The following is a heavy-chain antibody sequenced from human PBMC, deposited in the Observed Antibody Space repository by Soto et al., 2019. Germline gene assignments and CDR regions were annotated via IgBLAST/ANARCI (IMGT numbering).Heavy chain of an antibody. J-gene: IGHJ6*02. V-gene: IGHV3-30-3*01. CDR1: GFSFSSYI. CDR2: ISYDGSNK. Sequence: GGSLRLSCAASGFSFSSYIMHWLRQAPGKGLEWVAAISYDGSNKDSADSVRGRFSISRDNSKNTLYLQMNSLRAEDTAVYYCARDHDRDYYDSSGYYYYYGMDAWGQGTTVTVSS. CDR3: ARDHDRDYYDSSGYYYYYGMDA. D-gene: IGHD3-22*01.